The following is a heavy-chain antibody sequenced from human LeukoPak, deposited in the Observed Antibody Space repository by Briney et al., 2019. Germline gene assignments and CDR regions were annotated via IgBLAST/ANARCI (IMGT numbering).Heavy chain of an antibody. CDR1: GFTFSNYA. CDR2: ISSSGSTI. Sequence: GGSLRLSCVASGFTFSNYAMNWVRQAPGKGLEWVSYISSSGSTIYYADSVKGRFTISRDNAKNSLYLQMNSLRAEDTAVYYCARDPLWFDPWGQGTLVTVSS. J-gene: IGHJ5*02. V-gene: IGHV3-48*03. CDR3: ARDPLWFDP.